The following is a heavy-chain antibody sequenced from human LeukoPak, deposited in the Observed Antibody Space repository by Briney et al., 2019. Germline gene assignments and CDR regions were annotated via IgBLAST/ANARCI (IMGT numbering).Heavy chain of an antibody. V-gene: IGHV3-30*03. J-gene: IGHJ3*02. D-gene: IGHD1-26*01. CDR1: GFTFSSYS. CDR2: ISYDGSNK. CDR3: ARGGELGAQPLEDAFDI. Sequence: QTGGSLRLSCAASGFTFSSYSINWVRQAPGKGLEWVAVISYDGSNKYYADSVKGRFTISRDNSKNTLYLQMNSLRAEDTAVYYCARGGELGAQPLEDAFDIWGQGTMVTVSS.